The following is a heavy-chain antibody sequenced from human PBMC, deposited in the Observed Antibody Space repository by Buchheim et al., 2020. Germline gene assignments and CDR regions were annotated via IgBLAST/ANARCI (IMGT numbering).Heavy chain of an antibody. V-gene: IGHV4-61*01. Sequence: QVQLQESGPGLVKPSETLSLTCTASGGSVSSGSYYWSWIRQPPGKGLEWIGYIYYSGSTNYNPSLKSRVTISVDTSKNQFSLKLSSVTAADTAVYYCARGTTHYYYYGMDVWGQGTT. CDR1: GGSVSSGSYY. CDR2: IYYSGST. D-gene: IGHD2/OR15-2a*01. J-gene: IGHJ6*02. CDR3: ARGTTHYYYYGMDV.